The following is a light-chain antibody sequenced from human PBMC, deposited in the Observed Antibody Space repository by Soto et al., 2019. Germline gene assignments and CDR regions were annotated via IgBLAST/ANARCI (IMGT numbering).Light chain of an antibody. Sequence: EIVLTQSPATLSLSPGERATLSCRASQSVSNYLAWYQQKPGQAPRLLIHDASTRATGIPARFSGSGSGTHFTLTITTLEPEDFAVYYCQQHINRLSFGGGTKVEIK. J-gene: IGKJ4*01. V-gene: IGKV3-11*01. CDR2: DAS. CDR1: QSVSNY. CDR3: QQHINRLS.